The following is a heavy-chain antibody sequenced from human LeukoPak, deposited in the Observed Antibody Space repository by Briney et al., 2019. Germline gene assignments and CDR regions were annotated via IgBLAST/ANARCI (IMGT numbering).Heavy chain of an antibody. J-gene: IGHJ4*02. Sequence: PGGSLRLSCAVSGFTLSNYGMSWVRQAPGKGLEWVAGISASGGSTNYADSVRGRFTISRDNRKNTLYLQMNSLRVEDTAVYFCAKRGVVIRVILVGFHKEAYYFDSWGQGALVAVSS. V-gene: IGHV3-23*01. CDR1: GFTLSNYG. CDR2: ISASGGST. CDR3: AKRGVVIRVILVGFHKEAYYFDS. D-gene: IGHD3-22*01.